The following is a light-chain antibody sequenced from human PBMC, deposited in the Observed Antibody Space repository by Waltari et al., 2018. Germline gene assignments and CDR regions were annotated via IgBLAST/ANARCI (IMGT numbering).Light chain of an antibody. V-gene: IGKV3-20*01. CDR2: HTS. CDR3: QKYNSLPAT. CDR1: QSVDKY. Sequence: EIVLTQSPGTLSSSPGERATLSCRASQSVDKYLAWYQQKPGQAPRLLIYHTSTRATGIPDRFSGSGFGTDFSLTISRLEPEDFAVYYCQKYNSLPATFGQGTKVEVK. J-gene: IGKJ1*01.